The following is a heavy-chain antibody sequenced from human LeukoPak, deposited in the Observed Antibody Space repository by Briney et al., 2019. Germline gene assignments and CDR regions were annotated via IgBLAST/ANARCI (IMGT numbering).Heavy chain of an antibody. CDR3: ARSDWFDP. CDR1: GFTFSSYW. J-gene: IGHJ5*02. V-gene: IGHV3-74*01. Sequence: PGGSLRLSCPASGFTFSSYWMHWVRQAPGKGLVWVSRIKSDGSSTSYADSVKGRFTISRDNAKNTLYLQMNSLRAEDTAVYYCARSDWFDPWGQGTLVTVSS. CDR2: IKSDGSST.